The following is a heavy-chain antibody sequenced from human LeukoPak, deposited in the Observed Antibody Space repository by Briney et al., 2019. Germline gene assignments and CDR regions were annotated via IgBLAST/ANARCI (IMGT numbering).Heavy chain of an antibody. CDR1: GFTFDDYA. CDR2: ISWNSGSI. CDR3: AKDRYSSGWFEAFDI. Sequence: GGSLRLSCAASGFTFDDYAMHWVRQAPGKGLEWVSGISWNSGSIGYADSVKGRFTISRDNAKNSLYLQMNSLRAEDTALYYCAKDRYSSGWFEAFDIWGQGTMVTVSS. J-gene: IGHJ3*02. D-gene: IGHD6-19*01. V-gene: IGHV3-9*01.